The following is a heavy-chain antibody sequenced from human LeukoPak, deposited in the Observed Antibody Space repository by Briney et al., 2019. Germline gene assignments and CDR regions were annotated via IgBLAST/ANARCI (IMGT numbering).Heavy chain of an antibody. J-gene: IGHJ4*02. CDR2: ISGSGST. CDR3: ARPEVTLMIPFEF. D-gene: IGHD3-16*01. V-gene: IGHV4-59*01. CDR1: GGSMRNYY. Sequence: SETLSPTCTVSGGSMRNYYWSWIRQPPGKGLEWIGYISGSGSTDYNPSLKSRVTISIDTSKNQFSLRLSSVTAADTAVYYCARPEVTLMIPFEFWGQGTLVTVSS.